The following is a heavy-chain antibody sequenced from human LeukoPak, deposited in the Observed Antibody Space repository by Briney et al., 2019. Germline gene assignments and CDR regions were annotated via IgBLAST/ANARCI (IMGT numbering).Heavy chain of an antibody. CDR2: INPHSGDT. CDR1: GYTFTGYY. D-gene: IGHD3-22*01. CDR3: ARGDSSPYYYFDY. V-gene: IGHV1-2*02. Sequence: ASVKVSRKASGYTFTGYYLHWVRQAPGQGLEWLGWINPHSGDTNYAQKFQGRVTMTRDTSISTAYLKLSRLRSDDTAVFYCARGDSSPYYYFDYWGQGTLVTVSS. J-gene: IGHJ4*02.